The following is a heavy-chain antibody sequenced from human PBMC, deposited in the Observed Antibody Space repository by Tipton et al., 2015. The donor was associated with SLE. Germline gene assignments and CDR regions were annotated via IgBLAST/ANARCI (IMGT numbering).Heavy chain of an antibody. CDR1: GGSFSGYY. J-gene: IGHJ6*03. CDR2: INHSGST. Sequence: TLSLTCAVYGGSFSGYYWSWIRQPPGKGLEWIGEINHSGSTNYNPSLKSRFTISVDTSKNQFSLKLSSVTAADTAVYYCAREGARGGDDYYYYMDVWGKGTTVTVSS. CDR3: AREGARGGDDYYYYMDV. D-gene: IGHD2-21*01. V-gene: IGHV4-34*01.